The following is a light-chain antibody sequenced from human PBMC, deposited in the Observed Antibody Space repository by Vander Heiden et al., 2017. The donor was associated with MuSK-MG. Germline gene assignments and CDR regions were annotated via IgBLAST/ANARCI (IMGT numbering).Light chain of an antibody. CDR2: GNS. CDR3: QSYDSSLSGSAV. Sequence: QSVLTQPPSPSAAPGQRATTSCTGSSSNIGAGYDVHWYQQLPGTAPNLLIYGNSNRPSGVPDRFSGSKSGTSASLAITGLQAEDEADYYCQSYDSSLSGSAVFGGGTQLTVL. CDR1: SSNIGAGYD. V-gene: IGLV1-40*01. J-gene: IGLJ7*01.